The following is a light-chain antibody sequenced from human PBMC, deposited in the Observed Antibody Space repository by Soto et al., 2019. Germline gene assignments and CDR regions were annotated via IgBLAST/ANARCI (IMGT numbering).Light chain of an antibody. CDR1: SSDVGGYDF. V-gene: IGLV2-14*01. J-gene: IGLJ7*01. Sequence: QSALTQPASVSGSPGQSITISCTGTSSDVGGYDFVSWYQHHPGKAPKLIIYEVRTRPSGVSDRFSGSKSGNTASLTISGLQAEDEADYYCSSYTSDWGVFGAGTQLTVL. CDR2: EVR. CDR3: SSYTSDWGV.